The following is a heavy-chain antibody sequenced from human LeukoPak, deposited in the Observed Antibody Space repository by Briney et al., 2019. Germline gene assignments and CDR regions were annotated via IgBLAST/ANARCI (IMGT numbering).Heavy chain of an antibody. D-gene: IGHD2-2*01. V-gene: IGHV4-34*01. J-gene: IGHJ3*02. CDR1: GGSFSGYY. Sequence: SETLSLTCAVYGGSFSGYYLSWIRQPPGKGLEWIGEINHSGSTNYNPSLKSRVTISVDTSKNQFSLKLSSVTAADTAVYYCARGRYCSSTSCFPIRGDDSFDIWRQGTMVTVSS. CDR3: ARGRYCSSTSCFPIRGDDSFDI. CDR2: INHSGST.